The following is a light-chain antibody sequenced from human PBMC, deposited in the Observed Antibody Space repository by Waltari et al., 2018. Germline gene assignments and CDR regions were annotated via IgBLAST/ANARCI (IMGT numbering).Light chain of an antibody. CDR1: SSDVGAYNY. Sequence: QSALTQPASVSGSPGQSITISCSGTSSDVGAYNYVCWYQQHPGKAHKLISYDVSVRPSGVSNRFSGSKSGNTASLTISGLHTEDEADYYCGTSTTTRNHVFGTGTKVTVL. CDR2: DVS. V-gene: IGLV2-14*03. J-gene: IGLJ1*01. CDR3: GTSTTTRNHV.